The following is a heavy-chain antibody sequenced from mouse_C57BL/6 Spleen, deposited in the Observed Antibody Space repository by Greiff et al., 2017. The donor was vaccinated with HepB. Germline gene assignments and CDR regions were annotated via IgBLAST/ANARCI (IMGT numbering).Heavy chain of an antibody. CDR3: AREDYGSSYYFDY. Sequence: QVQLKQPGAELVKPGASVKLSCKASGYTFTSYWMHWVKQRPGQGLEWIGMIHPNSGSTNYNEKFKSKATLTVDKSSSTAYMKLSSLTSEDSAVYSCAREDYGSSYYFDYWGQGTTLTVSS. J-gene: IGHJ2*01. CDR1: GYTFTSYW. D-gene: IGHD1-1*01. CDR2: IHPNSGST. V-gene: IGHV1-64*01.